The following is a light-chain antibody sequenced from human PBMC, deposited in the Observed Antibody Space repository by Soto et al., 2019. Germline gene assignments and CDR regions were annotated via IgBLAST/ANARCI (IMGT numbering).Light chain of an antibody. Sequence: QSALTQHASVSGSPGRSITISCTGTSSDVGGYNNVSWYQQHPGKAPKLMIYDVSNRPSGVSNRFSGSKSGNTASLTISGLQAEDEADYYCSSYTSSSTVVFGGGTKVT. V-gene: IGLV2-14*01. J-gene: IGLJ2*01. CDR3: SSYTSSSTVV. CDR1: SSDVGGYNN. CDR2: DVS.